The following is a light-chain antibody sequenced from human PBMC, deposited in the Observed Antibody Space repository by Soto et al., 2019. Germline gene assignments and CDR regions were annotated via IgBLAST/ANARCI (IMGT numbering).Light chain of an antibody. CDR1: QSVSSSY. CDR2: GAS. J-gene: IGKJ1*01. V-gene: IGKV3-20*01. CDR3: QQYGSSLWT. Sequence: EIVLTQSPGTLPLSPGERATLSCRASQSVSSSYLAWYQQKPGQAPSLLIYGASSRATGIPDRVSGSGSGTDFTLTISRLEPEDFAVYYCQQYGSSLWTFGHGTKVEIK.